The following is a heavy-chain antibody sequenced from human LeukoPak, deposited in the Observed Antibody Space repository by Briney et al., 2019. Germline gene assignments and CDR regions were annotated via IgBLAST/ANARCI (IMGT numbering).Heavy chain of an antibody. CDR2: IYTSGST. CDR1: GGSFSGYY. Sequence: SETLSLTCAVYGGSFSGYYWSWIRQPPGKGLEWIGRIYTSGSTNYNPSLKSRVTMSVDTSKNQFSLKLSSVTAADTAVYYCARDNAFDIWGQGTMVTVSS. J-gene: IGHJ3*02. V-gene: IGHV4-59*10. CDR3: ARDNAFDI.